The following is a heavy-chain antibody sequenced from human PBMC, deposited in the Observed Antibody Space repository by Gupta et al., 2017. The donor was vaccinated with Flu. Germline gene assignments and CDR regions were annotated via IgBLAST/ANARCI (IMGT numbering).Heavy chain of an antibody. D-gene: IGHD2-21*02. CDR3: ARQPGIVMTPLFFDN. J-gene: IGHJ4*02. Sequence: QARGKGLEWVSIISGGGSDAYYADAVKGRFPIYRDNSKSTLYLQVSGLRAEDTAVYYCARQPGIVMTPLFFDNWGQGTVVTVSS. CDR2: ISGGGSDA. V-gene: IGHV3-23*01.